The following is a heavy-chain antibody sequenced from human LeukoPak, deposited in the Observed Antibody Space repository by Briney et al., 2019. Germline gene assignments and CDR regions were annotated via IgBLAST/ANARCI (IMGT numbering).Heavy chain of an antibody. V-gene: IGHV4-61*02. CDR1: GGSISSGGYY. D-gene: IGHD4-23*01. Sequence: SQTLSLTCTVSGGSISSGGYYWSWIRQPAGKGLEWIGRIYTSGSTNYNPSLKSRVTISVDTSKNQFSLKLSSVTAADTAVYYCARGEEWRGKVNYYYYYYMDVWGKGTTVTVSS. CDR3: ARGEEWRGKVNYYYYYYMDV. J-gene: IGHJ6*03. CDR2: IYTSGST.